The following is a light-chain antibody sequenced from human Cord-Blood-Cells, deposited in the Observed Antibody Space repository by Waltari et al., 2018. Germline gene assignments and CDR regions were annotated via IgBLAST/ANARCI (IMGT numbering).Light chain of an antibody. J-gene: IGKJ3*01. V-gene: IGKV3-11*01. Sequence: EIVLTQSPATLSLSPGERATLSCRVSQSVSSYLAWYQQKPDQAPRLLIYDASNRATGIPARFSGSGSGTDFTLTISSLEPEDFAVYYCQQRSNWPPIFTFGPGTKVDIK. CDR2: DAS. CDR3: QQRSNWPPIFT. CDR1: QSVSSY.